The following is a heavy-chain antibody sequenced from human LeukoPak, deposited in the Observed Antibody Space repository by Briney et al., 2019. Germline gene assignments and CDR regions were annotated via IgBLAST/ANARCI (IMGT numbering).Heavy chain of an antibody. J-gene: IGHJ5*02. CDR1: GGSFRGYY. CDR3: ARDRWFDP. CDR2: INHSGST. V-gene: IGHV4-34*01. Sequence: SETLSLTCAVYGGSFRGYYWSWIRQPPGKGLEWIGEINHSGSTNYNPSLKSRVTISVDTSKNQFSLKLSSVTAADTAVYYCARDRWFDPWGQGTLVTVSS.